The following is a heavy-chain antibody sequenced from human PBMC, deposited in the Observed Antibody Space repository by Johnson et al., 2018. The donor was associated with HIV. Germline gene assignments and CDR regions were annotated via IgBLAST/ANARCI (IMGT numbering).Heavy chain of an antibody. V-gene: IGHV3-30*04. CDR3: ARDSGRYSSSWATFGAFDI. J-gene: IGHJ3*02. D-gene: IGHD6-13*01. CDR2: ISYDGSNK. CDR1: VFTLSIYA. Sequence: HVQLVASGGGVVQPGRSLRLSCAASVFTLSIYAMHWVRQAPGKGLEWVAVISYDGSNKYYADSVKGRFTISRDNSKNTLYLQMNSLRAEDTAVYYCARDSGRYSSSWATFGAFDIWGQGTMVTVSS.